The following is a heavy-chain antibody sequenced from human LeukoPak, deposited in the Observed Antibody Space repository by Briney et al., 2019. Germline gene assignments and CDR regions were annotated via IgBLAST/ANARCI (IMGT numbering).Heavy chain of an antibody. Sequence: GGSLRLSCVASGLTIGSRYMNWVRQAPGKGLEWVSGISGSGGDTYYADSVKGRLTISRDNSKNTLYLQMNSLRAEDSAVYHCAKVFRSGDLFVSDSWGQGTLVTVSS. CDR2: ISGSGGDT. D-gene: IGHD4-17*01. CDR1: GLTIGSRY. CDR3: AKVFRSGDLFVSDS. V-gene: IGHV3-23*01. J-gene: IGHJ4*02.